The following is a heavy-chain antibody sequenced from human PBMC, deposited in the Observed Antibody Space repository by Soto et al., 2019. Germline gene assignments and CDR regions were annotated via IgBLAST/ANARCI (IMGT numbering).Heavy chain of an antibody. D-gene: IGHD1-26*01. CDR3: AGQGSWPYYYYGLDV. J-gene: IGHJ6*02. Sequence: QVQLVQSGPEVKKPGASVKVSCEASGYTFTTSGISWVRQAPGQGLEWMGWISTYNGDTNSAQKFQGRVTMTADTSTGTGYMEMMSLKSDDTAVDYCAGQGSWPYYYYGLDVWGQGTTVTVSS. CDR1: GYTFTTSG. CDR2: ISTYNGDT. V-gene: IGHV1-18*01.